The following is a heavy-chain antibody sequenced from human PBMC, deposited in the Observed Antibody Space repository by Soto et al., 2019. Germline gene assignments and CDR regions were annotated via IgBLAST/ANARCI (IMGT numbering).Heavy chain of an antibody. CDR1: GGTFNNYV. CDR3: AGRCDCTNCLAHLDY. V-gene: IGHV1-69*06. D-gene: IGHD2-2*01. CDR2: IIPIFGTP. J-gene: IGHJ4*02. Sequence: ASVKVSCKASGGTFNNYVINWVRQAPGQGLEWMAGIIPIFGTPNYAQKFQGRVTITADKSTSTAYMELNSLRSEDTAVYYCAGRCDCTNCLAHLDYWGQGTLVTVSS.